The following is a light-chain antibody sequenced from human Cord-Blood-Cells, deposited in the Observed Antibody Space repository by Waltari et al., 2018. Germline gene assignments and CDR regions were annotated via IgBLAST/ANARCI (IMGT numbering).Light chain of an antibody. CDR2: QDS. V-gene: IGLV3-1*01. CDR1: KLGDKY. J-gene: IGLJ1*01. CDR3: QAWDSSTYV. Sequence: SYELTQPPSVSVSPGQTASITCSGDKLGDKYACWYQQKPVQSTVLVIYQDSKRPSGIPVRFSCSYDENTATLTIRGTQAMDEADYNCQAWDSSTYVFGTGTKVTVL.